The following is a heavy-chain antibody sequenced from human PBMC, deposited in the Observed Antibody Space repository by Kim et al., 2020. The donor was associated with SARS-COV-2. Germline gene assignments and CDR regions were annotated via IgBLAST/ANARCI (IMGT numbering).Heavy chain of an antibody. Sequence: GGSLRLSCAASGFTFSVYGMHWVRQAPGKGLEWVAVIRSDGSHKYYADSVKGRFTISRDNSKNTVYLQMNSLRAEDTAVYYCANFESWGQGTLVTVSS. CDR3: ANFES. CDR2: IRSDGSHK. CDR1: GFTFSVYG. V-gene: IGHV3-33*06. J-gene: IGHJ4*02.